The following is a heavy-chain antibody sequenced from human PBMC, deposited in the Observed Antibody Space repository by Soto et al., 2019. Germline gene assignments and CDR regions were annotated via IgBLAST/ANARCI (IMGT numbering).Heavy chain of an antibody. CDR2: TYYRSKWYN. J-gene: IGHJ5*02. CDR1: GDSVSSNSAA. V-gene: IGHV6-1*01. CDR3: ARDRGYSYGSRPNWFDP. D-gene: IGHD5-18*01. Sequence: SQTLSLTCAISGDSVSSNSAAWNWIRQSPSRGLEWLGRTYYRSKWYNDYAVSVKSRITINPDTSKNQFSLQLNSVTPEDTAVYYCARDRGYSYGSRPNWFDPWGRGTLVTVSS.